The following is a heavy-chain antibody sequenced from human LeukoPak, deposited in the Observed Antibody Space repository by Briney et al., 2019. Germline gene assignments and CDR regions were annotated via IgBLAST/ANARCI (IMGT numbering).Heavy chain of an antibody. CDR3: ARGRKDCSAGNCYSDC. V-gene: IGHV3-7*01. CDR2: IQEAGSEK. CDR1: GFTFGNYW. D-gene: IGHD2-15*01. Sequence: GGSLRLSRAASGFTFGNYWMNWVRQAPGKGLQWVANIQEAGSEKYYVDSVKGRFTISRDNAKNSLYLQMNSLRAEDTAVYYCARGRKDCSAGNCYSDCWGQGTLVTVSS. J-gene: IGHJ4*02.